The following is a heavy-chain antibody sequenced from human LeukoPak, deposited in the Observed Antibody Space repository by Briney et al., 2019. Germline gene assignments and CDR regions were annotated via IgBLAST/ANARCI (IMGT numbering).Heavy chain of an antibody. D-gene: IGHD3-16*01. CDR1: AGTFSTYA. V-gene: IGHV1-69*05. CDR2: IITIVDIT. CDR3: ARSGGEGRGPTYYFDY. Sequence: ASVKVSCKASAGTFSTYAISWVRQAPGQGLEWMGEIITIVDITNYAQDFQGRVTITTDESTSTAYMELSSLRSDDTAVYYCARSGGEGRGPTYYFDYWGQGTLVTVSS. J-gene: IGHJ4*02.